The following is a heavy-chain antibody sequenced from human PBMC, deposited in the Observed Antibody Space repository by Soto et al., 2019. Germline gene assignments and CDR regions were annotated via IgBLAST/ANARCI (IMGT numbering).Heavy chain of an antibody. CDR3: ARNEGSGYDYYFDF. J-gene: IGHJ4*02. Sequence: QLQLQLSGPGLVKPSQTLSLTCAISGDSVSRNNVTWNWIRQSPSRGLEWLGRTFYRSKYYNDYAFSVKGRITINADTPENQCALQMTSVTPEDTAVYFCARNEGSGYDYYFDFWGQGILVTVAS. CDR1: GDSVSRNNVT. D-gene: IGHD5-12*01. CDR2: TFYRSKYYN. V-gene: IGHV6-1*01.